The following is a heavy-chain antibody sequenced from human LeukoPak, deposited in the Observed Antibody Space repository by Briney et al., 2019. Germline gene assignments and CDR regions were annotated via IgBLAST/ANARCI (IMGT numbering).Heavy chain of an antibody. CDR3: AREVGSGWRLVRPLDY. D-gene: IGHD6-19*01. Sequence: GSSVKVSCKASGGTFSSYAISWVRQAPGQGLEWMGWISAYNGNTNYAQKLQGRVTMTTDTSTSTAYMELRSLRSDDTAVYYCAREVGSGWRLVRPLDYWGQGTLVTVSS. CDR1: GGTFSSYA. CDR2: ISAYNGNT. V-gene: IGHV1-18*01. J-gene: IGHJ4*02.